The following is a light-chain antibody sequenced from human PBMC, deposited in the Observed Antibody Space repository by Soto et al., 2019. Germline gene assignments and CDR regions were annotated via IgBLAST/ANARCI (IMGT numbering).Light chain of an antibody. Sequence: IQMTHSPSTLSGSVLYRVTITFLASQTISIWLACYQQKPGKAPKLLIYNASTLKSGVPSRFSGSGSGTDFTLAISSLQPEDSATYYCLQDINYPWTFGQGTKVDIK. CDR1: QTISIW. CDR3: LQDINYPWT. J-gene: IGKJ1*01. CDR2: NAS. V-gene: IGKV1-5*03.